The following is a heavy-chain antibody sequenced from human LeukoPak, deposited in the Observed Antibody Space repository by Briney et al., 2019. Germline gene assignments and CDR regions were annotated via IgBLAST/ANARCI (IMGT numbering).Heavy chain of an antibody. D-gene: IGHD1-26*01. CDR3: ARVGQGEWYFDL. J-gene: IGHJ2*01. CDR2: ISWNSGRV. CDR1: GFTFDDYA. V-gene: IGHV3-9*01. Sequence: GGFLRLSCAASGFTFDDYAMHWVRQAPGKGLEWVSGISWNSGRVDYADSVKGRFTISRDNAQNTVYLQMNSLRAEDTAVYYCARVGQGEWYFDLWGRGTLVTVSS.